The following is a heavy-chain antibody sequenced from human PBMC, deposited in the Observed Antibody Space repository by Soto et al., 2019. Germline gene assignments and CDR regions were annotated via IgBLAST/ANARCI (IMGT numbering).Heavy chain of an antibody. CDR2: INHSGST. CDR3: ARGGMITVTEYYFDY. CDR1: GGSFSGYY. Sequence: SETLSLTCAVYGGSFSGYYWSWIRQPPGKGLEWIGEINHSGSTNYNPSLKSRVTISVDTSKNQFSLKLSSVTAADTAVYYCARGGMITVTEYYFDYWGQGTLVTVSS. D-gene: IGHD4-17*01. J-gene: IGHJ4*02. V-gene: IGHV4-34*01.